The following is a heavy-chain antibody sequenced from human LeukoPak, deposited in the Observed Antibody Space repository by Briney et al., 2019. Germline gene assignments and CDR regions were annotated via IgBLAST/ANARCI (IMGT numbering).Heavy chain of an antibody. CDR1: GVSFSSYF. V-gene: IGHV4-4*07. Sequence: PSETLSLTCSVPGVSFSSYFWSWVRQPAGGGLEWIGRIYTSGSANYNPSLKSRVTISVDESKNQFSLNVNSVTAADTAVHYCARGNVGNRNYYYYMDVWGKGTTVIVSS. CDR2: IYTSGSA. J-gene: IGHJ6*03. CDR3: ARGNVGNRNYYYYMDV.